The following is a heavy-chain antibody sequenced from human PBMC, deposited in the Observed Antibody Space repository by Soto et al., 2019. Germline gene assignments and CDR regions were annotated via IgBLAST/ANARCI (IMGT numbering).Heavy chain of an antibody. CDR2: MSIDGMNQ. CDR3: ARRAETNGWNGFGADKYYFDF. CDR1: GFTLNHYG. D-gene: IGHD1-1*01. J-gene: IGHJ4*02. Sequence: GGSLRLSCAASGFTLNHYGMHWVRQAPGKGLEWVGVMSIDGMNQHYGDSVRGRFTISRDTSKNTLYLQMDSLRPEDTAVYYCARRAETNGWNGFGADKYYFDFWGQGTLVTVSS. V-gene: IGHV3-30*03.